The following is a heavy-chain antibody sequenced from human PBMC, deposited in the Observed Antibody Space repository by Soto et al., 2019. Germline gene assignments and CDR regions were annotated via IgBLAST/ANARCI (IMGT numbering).Heavy chain of an antibody. D-gene: IGHD2-2*01. J-gene: IGHJ6*02. CDR2: IIPIFGTA. CDR3: ASIDCSSTSCYAPLYYYGMDV. Sequence: GASVKVSCKASGGTFSSYAISWVRQAPGQGLEWMGGIIPIFGTANYAQKFQGRVTITADESTSTAYMELSSLRSEDTAMYYCASIDCSSTSCYAPLYYYGMDVWGQGTTVTVSS. V-gene: IGHV1-69*13. CDR1: GGTFSSYA.